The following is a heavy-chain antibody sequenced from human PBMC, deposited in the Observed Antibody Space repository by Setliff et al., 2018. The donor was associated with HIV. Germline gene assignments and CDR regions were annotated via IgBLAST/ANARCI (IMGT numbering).Heavy chain of an antibody. CDR1: GGSISSYY. D-gene: IGHD5-18*01. J-gene: IGHJ5*02. CDR3: ARDGRYSFGYYWFDP. CDR2: IYYSGKT. Sequence: SETLSLTCSVSGGSISSYYWSWIRQPPGKGLEWIGDIYYSGKTNYNPSLQRRVTISLDTSKNQFSLKVNSVTAADTAVYYCARDGRYSFGYYWFDPWGQGTLVTVSS. V-gene: IGHV4-59*01.